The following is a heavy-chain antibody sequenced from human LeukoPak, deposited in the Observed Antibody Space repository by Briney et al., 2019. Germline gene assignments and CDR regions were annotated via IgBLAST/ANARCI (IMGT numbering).Heavy chain of an antibody. CDR3: AKDATPALGTVYMDV. Sequence: AVSLRLSCAASGFTFSNFEMNWVRQAPGKGLEWISHISNFGDIIHYADSVEGRFSISRDNDKNSIYLQMNSLRAEDTAVYYCAKDATPALGTVYMDVWGKGTTVTISS. CDR2: ISNFGDII. V-gene: IGHV3-48*03. J-gene: IGHJ6*03. D-gene: IGHD6-13*01. CDR1: GFTFSNFE.